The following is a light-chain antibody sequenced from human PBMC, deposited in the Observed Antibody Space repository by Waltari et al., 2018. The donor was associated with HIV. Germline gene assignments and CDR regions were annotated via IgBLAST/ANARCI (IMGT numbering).Light chain of an antibody. CDR3: HQYHNWPPFT. J-gene: IGKJ2*01. V-gene: IGKV3-15*01. CDR2: DAS. Sequence: EVVLTQSPATLSVSPGERATLPCCASQNVNNYLAWYQQKPGQAPRLLIYDASTRATGVPARFSGSGSGTEFTLTITSLQSEDFAVYYCHQYHNWPPFTFGQGTKLEI. CDR1: QNVNNY.